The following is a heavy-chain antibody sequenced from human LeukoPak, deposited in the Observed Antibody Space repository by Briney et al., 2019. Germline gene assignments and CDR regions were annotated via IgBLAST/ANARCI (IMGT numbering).Heavy chain of an antibody. CDR3: ARLPNQYSSYDY. J-gene: IGHJ4*02. CDR2: ISAYNGNT. D-gene: IGHD6-6*01. CDR1: GYTFTSYG. Sequence: ASVKVSCKASGYTFTSYGISWVRQAPGQGLEWMGWISAYNGNTNYAQKLQGRVTMTTDTSTSTAHMELRSLRSDDTAVYYCARLPNQYSSYDYWGQGTLVTVSS. V-gene: IGHV1-18*01.